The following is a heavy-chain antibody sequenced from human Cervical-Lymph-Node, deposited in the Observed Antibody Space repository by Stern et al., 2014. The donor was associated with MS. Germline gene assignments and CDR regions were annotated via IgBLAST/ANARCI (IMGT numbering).Heavy chain of an antibody. D-gene: IGHD3-10*01. V-gene: IGHV3-30*18. CDR3: AKDLPYYYGSGFL. J-gene: IGHJ1*01. Sequence: QVQLVESGGGVVQPGRSLRLSCAASGFTFSSYGMHWVRQAPGQGLEWVAVISSDGSNKYYADSVKGRFTISRDNSKNTLYLQMNSLRAEDTAVYYCAKDLPYYYGSGFLWGQGTLVTVSS. CDR1: GFTFSSYG. CDR2: ISSDGSNK.